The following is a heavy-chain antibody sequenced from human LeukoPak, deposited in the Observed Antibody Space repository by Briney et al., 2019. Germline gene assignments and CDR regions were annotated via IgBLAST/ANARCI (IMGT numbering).Heavy chain of an antibody. J-gene: IGHJ4*02. CDR3: ARNLYYFDY. CDR2: ISSSSTYI. V-gene: IGHV3-21*01. CDR1: GFTFSSYS. Sequence: GGSLRLSCAVSGFTFSSYSMNWVRQAPGKGLEWVSSISSSSTYIYYADSVKGRFTISRDNAKNSLYLQVNSLRVEDTAVYYCARNLYYFDYWGQGTLVTVSS. D-gene: IGHD1-14*01.